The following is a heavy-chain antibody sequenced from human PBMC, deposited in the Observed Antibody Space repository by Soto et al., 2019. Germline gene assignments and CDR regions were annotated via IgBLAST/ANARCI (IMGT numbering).Heavy chain of an antibody. D-gene: IGHD5-18*01. CDR2: ISAYNGNT. CDR3: ARDRGYSYSDDGFDI. Sequence: QVQVVQSGAEVKKPGASVKVSCKASGYTFTSYGISWVRQAPGQGLEWMGWISAYNGNTNYAQKLRGRVTMTTDTSTRTGYMELRSLRSGDTAVYYWARDRGYSYSDDGFDIWGRGTMVTVSS. J-gene: IGHJ3*02. V-gene: IGHV1-18*01. CDR1: GYTFTSYG.